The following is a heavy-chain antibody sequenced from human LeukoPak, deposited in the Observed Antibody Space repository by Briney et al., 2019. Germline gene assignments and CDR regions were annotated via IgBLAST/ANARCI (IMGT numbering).Heavy chain of an antibody. CDR3: ARGYYYDSSGHFDY. CDR1: GGSISSGSYY. J-gene: IGHJ4*02. D-gene: IGHD3-22*01. V-gene: IGHV4-61*02. Sequence: PSETLSLTCTVSGGSISSGSYYWSWIRQPAGKGLEWIGRIYTSGSTNYNPSLKSRVTISVDTSKNHFSLNLSAVTAADTAVYYCARGYYYDSSGHFDYWGQGTLVTVSS. CDR2: IYTSGST.